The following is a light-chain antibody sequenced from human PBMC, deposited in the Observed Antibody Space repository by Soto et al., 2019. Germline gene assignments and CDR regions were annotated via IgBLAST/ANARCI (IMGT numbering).Light chain of an antibody. CDR1: QRVGSY. Sequence: EIVLPPSQDTMSLSPGESAALSGRARQRVGSYVAWYQQKLGQAPRLLIYDASSRATGVAARFSGSGSATDFTLTISSLEPEDFAVYYCQQGSNWPPMITFGQGTRLEI. J-gene: IGKJ5*01. CDR2: DAS. CDR3: QQGSNWPPMIT. V-gene: IGKV3-11*01.